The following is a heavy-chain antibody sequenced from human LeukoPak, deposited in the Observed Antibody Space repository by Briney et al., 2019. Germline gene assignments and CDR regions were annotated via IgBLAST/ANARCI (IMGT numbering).Heavy chain of an antibody. CDR1: GGSFSGYY. J-gene: IGHJ4*02. Sequence: PSETLSLTCAVYGGSFSGYYWSWIRQPPGKGLEWIGEINHSGSTNYNPSLKSRVTISVDTSKNQLSPKLSSVTAADTAVYYCARDGSGGYYYFDYWGQGTLVTVSS. CDR3: ARDGSGGYYYFDY. V-gene: IGHV4-34*01. D-gene: IGHD6-19*01. CDR2: INHSGST.